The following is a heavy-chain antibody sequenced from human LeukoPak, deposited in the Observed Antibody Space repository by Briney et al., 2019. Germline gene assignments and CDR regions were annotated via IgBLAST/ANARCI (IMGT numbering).Heavy chain of an antibody. Sequence: ASVKVSCKASGYTFTDYYMHWVRQAPGQGLEWMGWINPNRDGTNYAQKFQGRVTMTRDTSTSTAYMELSRLRSDDTAVYYCARGGEYGCSGGSCYSDYWGQGTLVTVSA. CDR1: GYTFTDYY. V-gene: IGHV1-2*02. CDR2: INPNRDGT. D-gene: IGHD2-15*01. CDR3: ARGGEYGCSGGSCYSDY. J-gene: IGHJ4*02.